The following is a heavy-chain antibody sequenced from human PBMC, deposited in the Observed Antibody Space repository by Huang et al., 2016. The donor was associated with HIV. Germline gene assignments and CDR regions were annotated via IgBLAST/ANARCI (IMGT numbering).Heavy chain of an antibody. D-gene: IGHD3-22*01. Sequence: QVQLVQSGAEVKKPGASVKVSCKASGYTFTSYDIIWVREATGQGPECMGWMKSKNGNTGYADNFQARATMRRDTSTSTAYLELRRLRSDDTGGYYCARGLDSGSGYSYYYFGLDVWGQGTTVAVSS. J-gene: IGHJ6*02. CDR2: MKSKNGNT. CDR3: ARGLDSGSGYSYYYFGLDV. V-gene: IGHV1-8*01. CDR1: GYTFTSYD.